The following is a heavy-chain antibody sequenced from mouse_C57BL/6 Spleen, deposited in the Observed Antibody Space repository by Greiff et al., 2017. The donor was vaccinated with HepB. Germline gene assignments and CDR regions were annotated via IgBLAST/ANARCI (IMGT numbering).Heavy chain of an antibody. Sequence: EVQLVESGGGLVQPGGSLSLSCAASGFTFTDYYMSWVRQPPGKALEWLGFIRNKANGYTTEYSASVKGRFTISRDNSQSILYLQMNALRAEDSATYYCARYGLYYAMDYWGQGTSVTVSS. V-gene: IGHV7-3*01. CDR3: ARYGLYYAMDY. J-gene: IGHJ4*01. CDR2: IRNKANGYTT. CDR1: GFTFTDYY.